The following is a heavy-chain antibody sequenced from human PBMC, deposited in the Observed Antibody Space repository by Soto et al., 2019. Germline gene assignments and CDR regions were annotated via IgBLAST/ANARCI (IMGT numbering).Heavy chain of an antibody. V-gene: IGHV3-15*01. CDR1: GFTFSNAW. CDR3: TTGVYNWNDVLAFDI. CDR2: IKSKTDGGTT. Sequence: GGSLRLSCAASGFTFSNAWMSWVRQAPGKGLEWVGRIKSKTDGGTTDYAAPVKGRFTISRDDSKNTLYLQMNSLKTEDTAVYYCTTGVYNWNDVLAFDIWGQGTMVTVSS. J-gene: IGHJ3*02. D-gene: IGHD1-20*01.